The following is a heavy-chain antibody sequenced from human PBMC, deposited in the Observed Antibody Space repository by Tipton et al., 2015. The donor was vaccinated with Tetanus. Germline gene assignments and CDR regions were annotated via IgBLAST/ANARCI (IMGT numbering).Heavy chain of an antibody. D-gene: IGHD6-25*01. CDR2: IFPQFGTS. CDR1: GGTFNTYA. CDR3: ARVQEQRIYYYGMDV. J-gene: IGHJ6*02. Sequence: QLVQSGAEVKKPGSSVRVSCKTSGGTFNTYAISWVRQAPGQGLEWMGGIFPQFGTSNYAPKFQDRVTMTADTSTGTVYMDLRSLRSDDTAVYYCARVQEQRIYYYGMDVWGQGTTVTVSS. V-gene: IGHV1-69*06.